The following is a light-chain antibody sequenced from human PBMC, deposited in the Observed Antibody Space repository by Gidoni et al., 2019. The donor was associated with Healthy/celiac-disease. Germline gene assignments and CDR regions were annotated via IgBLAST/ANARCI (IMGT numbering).Light chain of an antibody. Sequence: EIQWTQSPSSLSASVGDRVTITCRASQSISSYLNWYQQKPGKAPKLLIYAASSLQSGVPSRFSGSGSGTDFTLTISSLQPEDFATYYCQQSYSTPTFGQGTKLEIK. CDR1: QSISSY. CDR3: QQSYSTPT. V-gene: IGKV1-39*01. J-gene: IGKJ2*01. CDR2: AAS.